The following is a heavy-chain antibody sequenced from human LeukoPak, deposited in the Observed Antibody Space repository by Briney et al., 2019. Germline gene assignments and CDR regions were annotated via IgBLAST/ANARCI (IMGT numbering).Heavy chain of an antibody. CDR1: GFNFNNFA. J-gene: IGHJ4*02. CDR3: AKGAEIDH. CDR2: MTGPADTT. V-gene: IGHV3-23*01. Sequence: GGSLRLSCAASGFNFNNFAMSWVRQAPGKGPEWLSAMTGPADTTYYAESVKGQFIISRDYSKSMVYLQMNSLRVEDTAIYYCAKGAEIDHWGQGTLVTVSS.